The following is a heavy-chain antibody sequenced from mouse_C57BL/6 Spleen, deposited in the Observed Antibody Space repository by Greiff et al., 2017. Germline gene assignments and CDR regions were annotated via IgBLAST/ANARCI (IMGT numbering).Heavy chain of an antibody. CDR3: ARTGYGSSNY. Sequence: VKLQQPGAELVRPGSSVKLSCKASGYTFTSYWMHWVKQRPIQGLEWIGNIDPSDSETHYNQKFKDKATLTVDKSSSTAYMQLSSLTSEDSAVYYCARTGYGSSNYWGQGTTLTVSS. D-gene: IGHD1-1*01. CDR1: GYTFTSYW. CDR2: IDPSDSET. V-gene: IGHV1-52*01. J-gene: IGHJ2*01.